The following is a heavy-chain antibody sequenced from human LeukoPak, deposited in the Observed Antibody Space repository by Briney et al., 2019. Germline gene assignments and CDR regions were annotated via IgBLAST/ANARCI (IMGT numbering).Heavy chain of an antibody. D-gene: IGHD6-6*01. CDR2: IYHSGRT. CDR3: ARYSSSSYLAP. J-gene: IGHJ5*02. CDR1: DYSISSGYY. V-gene: IGHV4-38-2*02. Sequence: PSETLSLTCTVSDYSISSGYYWGWIRQPPGKGLEWIGSIYHSGRTYYNPSLKSRVTISVDTSRNQFSLILSSVTAADTAVYYCARYSSSSYLAPWGQGTLVTVSS.